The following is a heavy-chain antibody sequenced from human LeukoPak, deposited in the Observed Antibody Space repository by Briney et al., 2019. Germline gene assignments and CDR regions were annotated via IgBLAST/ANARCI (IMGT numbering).Heavy chain of an antibody. J-gene: IGHJ4*02. CDR2: IYYSGST. V-gene: IGHV4-59*01. D-gene: IGHD3-10*01. CDR3: ARVTMVRGVHYYFDY. CDR1: GDSINSYY. Sequence: PSETLSLTCTVSGDSINSYYWSWIRQPPGKGLEWIGYIYYSGSTNYNPSLKSRVAISVDTSKNQFSLKLSSVTAADTAVYYCARVTMVRGVHYYFDYWGQGTLVTVSS.